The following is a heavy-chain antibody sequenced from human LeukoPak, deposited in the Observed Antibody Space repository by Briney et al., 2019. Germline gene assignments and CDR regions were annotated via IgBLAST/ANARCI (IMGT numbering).Heavy chain of an antibody. J-gene: IGHJ5*02. CDR1: GYSISSGYY. Sequence: PSETLSLTCTVSGYSISSGYYWGWIRQPPGKGLEGIGSIYHSGSTYYNPSLKSRVTISVDTSKNHFSLKLSSVTAADTAVYYCARGTTMLAVAGTGAWFDPWGQGTLVTVSS. CDR2: IYHSGST. D-gene: IGHD6-19*01. CDR3: ARGTTMLAVAGTGAWFDP. V-gene: IGHV4-38-2*02.